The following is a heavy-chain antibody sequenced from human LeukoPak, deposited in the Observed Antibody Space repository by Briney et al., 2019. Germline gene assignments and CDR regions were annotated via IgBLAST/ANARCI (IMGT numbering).Heavy chain of an antibody. J-gene: IGHJ4*02. CDR1: GGSISSSSYY. Sequence: SSETLSLTCTVSGGSISSSSYYWGWIPQPPGKGLEWIGSIYYSGSTYYTPSLKSRVTISVDTSKNQFSLRLSSVTAADTAVYYCASYDSREKYCDYWGQGTLVTVSS. CDR2: IYYSGST. D-gene: IGHD3-22*01. CDR3: ASYDSREKYCDY. V-gene: IGHV4-39*01.